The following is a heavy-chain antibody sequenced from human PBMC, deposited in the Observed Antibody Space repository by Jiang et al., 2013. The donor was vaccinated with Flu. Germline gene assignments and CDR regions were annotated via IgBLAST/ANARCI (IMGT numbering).Heavy chain of an antibody. V-gene: IGHV4-31*03. CDR1: GGSISSGGYY. D-gene: IGHD3-10*01. CDR3: ARALLWFGEFGRYYFDY. J-gene: IGHJ4*02. CDR2: IYYSGST. Sequence: GSGLVKPSQTLSLTCTVSGGSISSGGYYWSWIRQHPGKGLEWIGYIYYSGSTYYNPSLKSRVTISVDTSKNQFSLKLSSVTAADTAVYYCARALLWFGEFGRYYFDYWGQGTLVTVSS.